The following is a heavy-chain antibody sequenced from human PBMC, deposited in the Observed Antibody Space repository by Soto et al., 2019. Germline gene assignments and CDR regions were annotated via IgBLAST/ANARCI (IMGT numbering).Heavy chain of an antibody. CDR1: GYTFIRYG. Sequence: QVQLAQSANEVKKPGASVRVSCKAAGYTFIRYGIAWVRQAPGQGLEWMGWISPYNDYTVYAQKVQGRVSMTADTATRTVDMNLRGLKSDDTAVYYCARGGYYDNSWGKLSHYGLDVWGQGTSVSVSS. J-gene: IGHJ6*02. CDR2: ISPYNDYT. V-gene: IGHV1-18*01. CDR3: ARGGYYDNSWGKLSHYGLDV. D-gene: IGHD3-16*01.